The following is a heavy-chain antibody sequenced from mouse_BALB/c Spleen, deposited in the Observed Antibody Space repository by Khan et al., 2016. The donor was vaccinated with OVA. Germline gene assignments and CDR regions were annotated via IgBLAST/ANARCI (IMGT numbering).Heavy chain of an antibody. Sequence: QVQLQQSGAELAKPGASVTISCKASGYSFTTYWMHWVKQRPGQGLEWIGYINPSTGYTNYNQNFRDRATLTADESSSTAYMELISLTSDDSAVYFCGRGGHYGAWFAYWGQGTLVTVSA. CDR3: GRGGHYGAWFAY. J-gene: IGHJ3*01. D-gene: IGHD2-1*01. V-gene: IGHV1-7*01. CDR1: GYSFTTYW. CDR2: INPSTGYT.